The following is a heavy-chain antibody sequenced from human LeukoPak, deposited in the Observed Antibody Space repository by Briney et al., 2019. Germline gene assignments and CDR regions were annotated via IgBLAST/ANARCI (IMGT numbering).Heavy chain of an antibody. D-gene: IGHD1-26*01. CDR2: INPNSGGT. Sequence: ASMKVSCKASGYTFTGYYMHWVRQAPGQGLEWMGRINPNSGGTNYAQKFQGRVTMTRDTSISTAYMELSRLRSDDTAVYYCARDAGIVGATGDYWGQGTLVTVSS. CDR1: GYTFTGYY. V-gene: IGHV1-2*06. CDR3: ARDAGIVGATGDY. J-gene: IGHJ4*02.